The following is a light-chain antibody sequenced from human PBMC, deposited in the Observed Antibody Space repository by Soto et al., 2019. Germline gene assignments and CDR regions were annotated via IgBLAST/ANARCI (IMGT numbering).Light chain of an antibody. J-gene: IGKJ1*01. CDR3: QQYNNWLWT. Sequence: EIVMTQSTATLSVSPGERATLSCRASQSVNSNLAWYQQKPGQAPRLLIYGASTRATGIPARFSGSGSGTEFTLTISSLQSEDFAVYYCQQYNNWLWTFGQGTKVEIK. CDR1: QSVNSN. V-gene: IGKV3-15*01. CDR2: GAS.